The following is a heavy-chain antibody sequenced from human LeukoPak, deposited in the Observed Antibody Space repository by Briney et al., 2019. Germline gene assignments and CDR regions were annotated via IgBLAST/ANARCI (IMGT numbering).Heavy chain of an antibody. CDR2: LRNKADRSTA. D-gene: IGHD5-18*01. J-gene: IGHJ4*02. CDR1: GLTLSDHY. CDR3: ARIGYSDPNFDY. V-gene: IGHV3-72*01. Sequence: GGSLRLSCAASGLTLSDHYMDWVRQAPGKGLEWVGRLRNKADRSTAEYAASVKGRFTISRDDSKNSFYLQMNSLKTEDTAVYYCARIGYSDPNFDYWGQGTLVTVSS.